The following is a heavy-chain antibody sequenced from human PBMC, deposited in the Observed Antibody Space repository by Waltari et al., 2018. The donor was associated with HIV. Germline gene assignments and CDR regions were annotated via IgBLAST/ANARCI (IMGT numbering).Heavy chain of an antibody. CDR3: PKRILGIDS. D-gene: IGHD1-26*01. J-gene: IGHJ4*02. V-gene: IGHV3-48*01. CDR1: GFTFSSYN. Sequence: EVQLVESGGGLVQPGGSLRLSCVASGFTFSSYNLTWVRQAPGKGLRWLSYITSVVITKSKPDSGEGRFTSPRNKAKNQCYRQRNGWGPENTVWYYGPKRILGIDSWGQETRSPAPQ. CDR2: ITSVVITK.